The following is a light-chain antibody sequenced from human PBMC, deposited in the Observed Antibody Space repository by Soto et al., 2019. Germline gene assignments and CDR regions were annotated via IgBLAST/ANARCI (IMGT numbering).Light chain of an antibody. CDR2: EDN. CDR1: SGSIASNY. Sequence: NFILTQPHSVSESPGKTVTISCTRSSGSIASNYVQWYQQRPGSAPTTVIYEDNQRPSGVPDRFSGSIDSSSNSASLTISGLKTEDEADYYCQSYDSSKSVVFGGGTKLTVL. V-gene: IGLV6-57*03. J-gene: IGLJ2*01. CDR3: QSYDSSKSVV.